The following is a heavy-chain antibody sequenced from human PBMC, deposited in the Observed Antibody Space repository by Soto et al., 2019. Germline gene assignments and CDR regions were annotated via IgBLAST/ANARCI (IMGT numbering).Heavy chain of an antibody. J-gene: IGHJ5*02. V-gene: IGHV1-3*01. CDR2: INVDNGDT. D-gene: IGHD6-6*01. CDR1: GYSFRSYG. Sequence: QVQLVQSGAEVKMPGASVKVSCKASGYSFRSYGIQWVRQAPGQSLEWMGWINVDNGDTKYSQNFQDRVTIIRDTSASTVYMELSSLRTEDTAVYYCARVGPKYLRWFDPWGQGSLVTVSS. CDR3: ARVGPKYLRWFDP.